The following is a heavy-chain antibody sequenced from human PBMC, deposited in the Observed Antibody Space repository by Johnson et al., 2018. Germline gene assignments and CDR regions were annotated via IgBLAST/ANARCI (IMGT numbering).Heavy chain of an antibody. V-gene: IGHV5-51*01. J-gene: IGHJ3*02. D-gene: IGHD2-2*01. CDR2: IYPGDSDT. Sequence: VQLVQSGAEVKKPGESLKISCKGSGYSFTSYWIGWVRQMPGKGLEWMGIIYPGDSDTRYSPSFQGQVTISADKSISTAYLQWSSLKASDTAMYYCARLGGYCSSTSCYSHAFDIWGQGTMVTVSS. CDR1: GYSFTSYW. CDR3: ARLGGYCSSTSCYSHAFDI.